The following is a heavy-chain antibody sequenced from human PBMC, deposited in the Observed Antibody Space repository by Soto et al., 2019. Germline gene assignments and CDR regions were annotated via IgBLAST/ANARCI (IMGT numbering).Heavy chain of an antibody. Sequence: PGGSLRLSCAASGFTFSSYGMHWVRQAPGKGLEWVSAISGGGGSTYYADSVKGRFTISRDNSKNTLYLQMNSLRAEDTAVYYCAKSVAGYYYYYYMDVWGKGTTVTVSS. V-gene: IGHV3-23*01. J-gene: IGHJ6*03. CDR1: GFTFSSYG. CDR3: AKSVAGYYYYYYMDV. D-gene: IGHD6-19*01. CDR2: ISGGGGST.